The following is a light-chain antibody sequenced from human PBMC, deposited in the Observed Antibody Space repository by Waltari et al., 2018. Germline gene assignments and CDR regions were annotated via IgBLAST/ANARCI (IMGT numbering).Light chain of an antibody. J-gene: IGLJ2*01. CDR3: SSYTSSSIVV. CDR1: SSDVGGYNY. Sequence: QSALTQPASVSGSPGQSITISCTGTSSDVGGYNYVSWYQQHPGKAPKLMIYDVSKRPSGVSNRVSGSKSGNTASLTISGLQAEDEADYYCSSYTSSSIVVFGGGTKLTVL. V-gene: IGLV2-14*01. CDR2: DVS.